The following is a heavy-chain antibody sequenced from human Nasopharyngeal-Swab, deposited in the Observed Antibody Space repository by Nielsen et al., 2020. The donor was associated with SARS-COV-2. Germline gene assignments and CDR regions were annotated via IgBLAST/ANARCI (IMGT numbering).Heavy chain of an antibody. Sequence: GESLKLSCAASGFDFWKYAMSWVRQAPGKGLEWVSTVSNNDGSLTFYADSVKGRFTISRDTSKNTVSLQMNSLRAEDPAVYYCAKDDFCPACAFDVWGQGTIVTVSS. CDR1: GFDFWKYA. D-gene: IGHD2-21*02. V-gene: IGHV3-23*01. J-gene: IGHJ3*01. CDR3: AKDDFCPACAFDV. CDR2: VSNNDGSLT.